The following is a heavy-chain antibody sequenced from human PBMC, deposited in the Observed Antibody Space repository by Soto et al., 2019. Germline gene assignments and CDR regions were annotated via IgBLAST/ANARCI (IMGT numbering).Heavy chain of an antibody. J-gene: IGHJ6*02. CDR3: AQGYYYYYGMDV. CDR2: ISYDGSNK. CDR1: GFTFSSYG. V-gene: IGHV3-30*18. Sequence: QVQLVESGGGVVQPGRSLRLSCAASGFTFSSYGMHWVRQAPGKGLEWVAVISYDGSNKYYADSVKGRFTISRDNSKNTLYLQMNSLRDEDTAVYYCAQGYYYYYGMDVWGQGTTVTVSS.